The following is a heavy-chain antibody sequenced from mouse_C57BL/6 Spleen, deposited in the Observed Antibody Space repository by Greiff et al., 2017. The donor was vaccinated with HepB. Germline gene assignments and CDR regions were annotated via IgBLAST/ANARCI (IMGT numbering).Heavy chain of an antibody. Sequence: VQLQQSGPELVKPGASVKISCKASGYTFTDYYMNWVKQSHGKSLEWIGDINPNNGGTSYNQKFKGKATLTVDKSSSTAYMELRSLTSEDSAVYYCARKDYSNFYYYAMDYWGQGTSVTVSS. J-gene: IGHJ4*01. D-gene: IGHD2-5*01. CDR3: ARKDYSNFYYYAMDY. V-gene: IGHV1-26*01. CDR1: GYTFTDYY. CDR2: INPNNGGT.